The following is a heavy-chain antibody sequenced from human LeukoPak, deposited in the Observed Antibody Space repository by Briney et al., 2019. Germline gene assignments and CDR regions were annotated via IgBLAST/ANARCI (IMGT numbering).Heavy chain of an antibody. CDR3: ASGQDPNSVHTTIDY. V-gene: IGHV3-30-3*01. Sequence: GGSLRLSCVVSGFTVSSNYMSWVRQAPGKGLEWVAVISYDGSNKYYADSVKGRFTISRDNSKNTLYLQMNSLRAEDTAVYYCASGQDPNSVHTTIDYWGQGTLVTVSS. J-gene: IGHJ4*02. D-gene: IGHD5/OR15-5a*01. CDR1: GFTVSSNY. CDR2: ISYDGSNK.